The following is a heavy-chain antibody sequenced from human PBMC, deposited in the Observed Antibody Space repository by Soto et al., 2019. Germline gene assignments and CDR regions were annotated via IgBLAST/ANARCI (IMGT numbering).Heavy chain of an antibody. V-gene: IGHV4-59*01. CDR1: GASIRSFF. CDR3: ARPSGSYSYYYGMGV. CDR2: IYYSVST. D-gene: IGHD1-26*01. Sequence: SETLSLTCTVSGASIRSFFWTWIRQPPGRGLEWIGNIYYSVSTNYNPSLKNRVTMSVDTSKNQFSLMLTSVTAADTAVYYCARPSGSYSYYYGMGVWGQGTTVTVSS. J-gene: IGHJ6*02.